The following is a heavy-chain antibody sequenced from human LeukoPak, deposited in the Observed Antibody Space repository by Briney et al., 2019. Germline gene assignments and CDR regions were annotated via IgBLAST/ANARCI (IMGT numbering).Heavy chain of an antibody. CDR2: ISGSGGST. V-gene: IGHV3-23*01. CDR3: ARDSGPDYYYGMDV. D-gene: IGHD1-14*01. Sequence: GGSLRLSCAASGFTFSSYAMSWVRQAPGKGLEWVSAISGSGGSTYYADSVKGRFTISRDNSKNTLYLQMNSLRAEDTAVYYCARDSGPDYYYGMDVWGQGTTVTVSS. J-gene: IGHJ6*02. CDR1: GFTFSSYA.